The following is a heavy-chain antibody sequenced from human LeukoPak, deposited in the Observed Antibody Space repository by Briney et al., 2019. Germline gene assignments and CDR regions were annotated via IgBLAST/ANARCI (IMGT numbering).Heavy chain of an antibody. J-gene: IGHJ6*04. CDR1: GFPFSSYR. CDR3: VSSPRVAAQDV. V-gene: IGHV3-21*01. Sequence: GGSLRLSCAASGFPFSSYRMIWVRQAPGKGLELVSSISGTSSYIYYADSVKGRFTISRDNAKNSLYLQMNSLRAEDTAVYYCVSSPRVAAQDVWGKGTTVTVSS. CDR2: ISGTSSYI. D-gene: IGHD6-6*01.